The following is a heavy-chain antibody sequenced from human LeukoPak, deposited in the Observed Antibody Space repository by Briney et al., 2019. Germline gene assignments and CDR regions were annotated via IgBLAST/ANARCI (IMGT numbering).Heavy chain of an antibody. J-gene: IGHJ4*02. CDR2: INHSGST. CDR1: GGSFSGYY. D-gene: IGHD4-17*01. Sequence: SETLSLTCAVYGGSFSGYYWSWIRQPPGKGLEWIGEINHSGSTNYNPSLKSRVTISVDTSKNQFSLKLSSVTAADTAVYYCAREEGSTVTTRARDYWGQGTLVTVSS. CDR3: AREEGSTVTTRARDY. V-gene: IGHV4-34*01.